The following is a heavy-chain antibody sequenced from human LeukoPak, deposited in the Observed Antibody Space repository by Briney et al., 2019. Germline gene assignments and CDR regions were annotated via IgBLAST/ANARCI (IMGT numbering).Heavy chain of an antibody. V-gene: IGHV4-31*03. CDR1: GGSISSGGNF. Sequence: SETLSLTCTVSGGSISSGGNFWSWVRQRPGKGLEWIGFIYYSGTTYSNPSLKSRVAISADTSKNEFSLKLNSLTAADTAVYYCAREANWGFDYWGQGTLVTVSS. CDR3: AREANWGFDY. D-gene: IGHD7-27*01. CDR2: IYYSGTT. J-gene: IGHJ4*02.